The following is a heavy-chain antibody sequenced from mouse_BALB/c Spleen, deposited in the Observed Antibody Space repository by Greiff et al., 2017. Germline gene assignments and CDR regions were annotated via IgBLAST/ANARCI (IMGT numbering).Heavy chain of an antibody. J-gene: IGHJ3*01. CDR3: ARSHYGNYDTWFAY. D-gene: IGHD2-1*01. V-gene: IGHV7-3*02. CDR2: IRNKANGYTT. Sequence: EVKLVESGGGLVQPGGSLRLSCATSGFTFTDYYMSWVRQPPGKALEWLGFIRNKANGYTTEYSASVKGRFTISRDNSQSILYLQMNTLRAEDSAIYYCARSHYGNYDTWFAYWGQGTLVTVSA. CDR1: GFTFTDYY.